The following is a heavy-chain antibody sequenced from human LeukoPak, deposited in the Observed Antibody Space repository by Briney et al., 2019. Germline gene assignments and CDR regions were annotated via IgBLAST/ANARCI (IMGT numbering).Heavy chain of an antibody. CDR1: GFTFSSYA. Sequence: QTGGSLRLSCAASGFTFSSYAMSWVRQAPGKGLEWVSAISGSGGSTYYADSVKGRFTISRDNSKNTLYLQMNSLRAEDTAVYYCAKDYSGYDLYFFDYWGQGTLVTVSS. J-gene: IGHJ4*02. CDR2: ISGSGGST. CDR3: AKDYSGYDLYFFDY. D-gene: IGHD5-12*01. V-gene: IGHV3-23*01.